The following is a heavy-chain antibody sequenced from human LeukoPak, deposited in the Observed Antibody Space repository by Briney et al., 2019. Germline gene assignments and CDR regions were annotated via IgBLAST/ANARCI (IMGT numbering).Heavy chain of an antibody. J-gene: IGHJ4*02. D-gene: IGHD1-26*01. CDR2: IYYTGST. CDR1: GASLSWGTYY. V-gene: IGHV4-39*01. Sequence: SDPLSLICCVSGASLSWGTYYWGWLRAPRGRGLVWFGSIYYTGSTYDNPSLKSRVTISVDTSKNQFSLKLSSVTAADTAVYYCARRGGSGRAFDYWGQGTLVTVSS. CDR3: ARRGGSGRAFDY.